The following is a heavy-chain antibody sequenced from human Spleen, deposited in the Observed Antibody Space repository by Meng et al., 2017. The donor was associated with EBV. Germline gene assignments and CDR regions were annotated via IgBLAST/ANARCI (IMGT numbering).Heavy chain of an antibody. CDR2: VNHGAST. Sequence: QVQLQQWGAGVLKTSETLSLTCAVYGWSFNGYYWSWVRQSPAKGLEWIGEVNHGASTNYNPSLKSRVTISVDKSKNQFSLKLSSVTAADTAVYYCARGRGYSNSDYWGQGTLVTVSS. J-gene: IGHJ4*02. D-gene: IGHD6-13*01. V-gene: IGHV4-34*02. CDR3: ARGRGYSNSDY. CDR1: GWSFNGYY.